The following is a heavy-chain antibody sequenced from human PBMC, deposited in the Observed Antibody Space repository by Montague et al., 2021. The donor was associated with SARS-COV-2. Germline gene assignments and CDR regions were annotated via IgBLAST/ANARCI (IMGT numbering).Heavy chain of an antibody. CDR2: IYDTGNT. Sequence: SETLSLTCTVPGGSLSTYYWSWIRQPPGKGLECIGDIYDTGNTNYNPSLKSRVTISVDTSKNQFSLKLGSVTAADTAVYYWARFFGPYYSGLDVWAKGPRSPSP. CDR1: GGSLSTYY. J-gene: IGHJ6*02. CDR3: ARFFGPYYSGLDV. V-gene: IGHV4-59*13. D-gene: IGHD3-10*01.